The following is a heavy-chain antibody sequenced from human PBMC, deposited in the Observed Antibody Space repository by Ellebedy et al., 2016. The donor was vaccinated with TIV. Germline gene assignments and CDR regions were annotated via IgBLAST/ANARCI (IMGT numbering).Heavy chain of an antibody. CDR3: ARIEPWQPIDD. V-gene: IGHV4-39*02. Sequence: MPSETLSLTCSVSGAFVNSTSYYWAWIRQPPGKGLDWIGSVYHSGSPYYNPSFKSRVTLSADTSKNHFSLNLRTVTAADTAVYYCARIEPWQPIDDWGQGILVTVSS. CDR1: GAFVNSTSYY. CDR2: VYHSGSP. J-gene: IGHJ4*02. D-gene: IGHD1-14*01.